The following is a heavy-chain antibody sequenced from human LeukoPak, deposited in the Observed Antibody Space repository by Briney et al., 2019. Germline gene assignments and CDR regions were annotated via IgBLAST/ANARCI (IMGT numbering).Heavy chain of an antibody. J-gene: IGHJ4*02. CDR3: ARDRSGSYYSPNF. V-gene: IGHV1-18*01. Sequence: ASVNVSCKASGYTFTSYGISWVRLAPGQGLEWMGWISAYTGSTEYAQNFKGRVSLTTDTPTNTASMELRGLRSDDTAVYYCARDRSGSYYSPNFWGQGTLVTVSS. CDR2: ISAYTGST. D-gene: IGHD1-26*01. CDR1: GYTFTSYG.